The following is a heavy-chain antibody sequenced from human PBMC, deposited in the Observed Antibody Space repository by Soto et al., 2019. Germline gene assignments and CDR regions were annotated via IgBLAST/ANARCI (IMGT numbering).Heavy chain of an antibody. V-gene: IGHV3-33*01. CDR3: ARDPAVRPRNYFDY. Sequence: QVQLVESGGGVVQPGRSLRLSCAASGFTFSSYGMHWVRQAPGKGLEWVAVIWYDGSNKYYADSVKGRFTISRDNSKNTLYLQMNSLRAEDTAVYYCARDPAVRPRNYFDYWGQGTLVTVSS. CDR1: GFTFSSYG. CDR2: IWYDGSNK. J-gene: IGHJ4*02. D-gene: IGHD6-19*01.